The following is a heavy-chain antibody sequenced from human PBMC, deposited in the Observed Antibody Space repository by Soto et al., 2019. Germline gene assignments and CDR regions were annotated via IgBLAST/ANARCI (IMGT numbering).Heavy chain of an antibody. J-gene: IGHJ5*02. CDR2: IYYSGST. CDR1: GGSISSGGYY. D-gene: IGHD2-15*01. V-gene: IGHV4-31*03. Sequence: TSETLSLTCTVSGGSISSGGYYWSWIRQHPGKGLEWIGYIYYSGSTYYNPSLKSRVTISVDTSKNQFSLKLSSVTAADTAVYYCARRTSLGYCSGGSCYSNWFDPWGQGTLVTVSS. CDR3: ARRTSLGYCSGGSCYSNWFDP.